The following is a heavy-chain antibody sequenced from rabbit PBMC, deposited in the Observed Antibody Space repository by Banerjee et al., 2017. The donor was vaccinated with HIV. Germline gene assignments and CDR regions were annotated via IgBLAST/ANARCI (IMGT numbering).Heavy chain of an antibody. CDR2: IDPVFGIA. D-gene: IGHD4-1*01. J-gene: IGHJ4*01. CDR3: VREVAGKFSL. Sequence: QAPGKGLEWIGYIDPVFGIAVYASWVNGRFTISRDNAQNALYLQLNSLTAADTATYFCVREVAGKFSLWGPGTLVTVS. V-gene: IGHV1S7*01.